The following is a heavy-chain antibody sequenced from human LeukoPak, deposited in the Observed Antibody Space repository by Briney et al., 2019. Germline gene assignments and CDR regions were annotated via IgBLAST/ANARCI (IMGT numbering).Heavy chain of an antibody. CDR1: GITFDIHW. Sequence: GGCLRLSCAASGITFDIHWMHWVRQAPGKGLEWVAHIIGDGTITSHADSVKGRFTISRDNAKNTLYLQMNGLRADDTAVYYCARVPTNSYGLANWGQGTSATVS. D-gene: IGHD5-18*01. CDR2: IIGDGTIT. J-gene: IGHJ4*02. CDR3: ARVPTNSYGLAN. V-gene: IGHV3-74*01.